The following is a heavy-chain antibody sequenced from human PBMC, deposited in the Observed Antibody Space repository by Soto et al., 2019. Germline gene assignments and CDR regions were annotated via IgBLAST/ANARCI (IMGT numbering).Heavy chain of an antibody. J-gene: IGHJ4*02. CDR1: GGSISSYY. V-gene: IGHV4-59*01. CDR3: GRVSLEMATINFDY. CDR2: IYYSGST. D-gene: IGHD5-12*01. Sequence: PSETLSLTCTVSGGSISSYYWSWIRQPPGKGLEWIGYIYYSGSTNYNPSLKSRVTISVDTSKNQFSLKLSSVTAADTAVYYCGRVSLEMATINFDYWGQGTLVTVSS.